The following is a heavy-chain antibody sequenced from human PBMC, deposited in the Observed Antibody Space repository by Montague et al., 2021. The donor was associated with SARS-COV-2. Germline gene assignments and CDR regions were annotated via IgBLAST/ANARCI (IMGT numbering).Heavy chain of an antibody. CDR2: INHRGST. J-gene: IGHJ4*02. D-gene: IGHD3-22*01. Sequence: SETLSLTCAVYDGSFSDYSWTWIRQPPGKGLEWIGEINHRGSTNYNPSLKSRVTISVDTSKNQFSLKMTSVTAADTAVSYCASGRQHINMVVVVVTGGEYYFDFWGQGTLVAVSS. V-gene: IGHV4-34*01. CDR1: DGSFSDYS. CDR3: ASGRQHINMVVVVVTGGEYYFDF.